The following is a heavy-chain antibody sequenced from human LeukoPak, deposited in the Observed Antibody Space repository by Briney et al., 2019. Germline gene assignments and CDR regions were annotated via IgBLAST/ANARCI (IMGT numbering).Heavy chain of an antibody. V-gene: IGHV4-61*02. CDR3: ARGGGYDAFDI. CDR1: GGSISSGYY. D-gene: IGHD2-15*01. J-gene: IGHJ3*02. Sequence: SQTLSLTCTISGGSISSGYYWSWIRQPAGKGLEWIGRIHTSGNTNYNPSLKSRVTISVDRSKTQFSLELSSVTAADTAVYYCARGGGYDAFDIWGQGVMVTVSS. CDR2: IHTSGNT.